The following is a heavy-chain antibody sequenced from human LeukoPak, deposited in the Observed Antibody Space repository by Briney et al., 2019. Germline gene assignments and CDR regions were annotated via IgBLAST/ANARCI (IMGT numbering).Heavy chain of an antibody. D-gene: IGHD3-3*01. J-gene: IGHJ4*02. Sequence: PGRSLRLSCAASGFTFSSYSMNWIRQAPGKGLEWVSSISSSTSYIYYADSVKGRFTISRDIAKNTLYLQMNSLRAEDTGVYYCAKDHYWSIDYWGRGTLVTVSS. CDR3: AKDHYWSIDY. CDR2: ISSSTSYI. V-gene: IGHV3-21*01. CDR1: GFTFSSYS.